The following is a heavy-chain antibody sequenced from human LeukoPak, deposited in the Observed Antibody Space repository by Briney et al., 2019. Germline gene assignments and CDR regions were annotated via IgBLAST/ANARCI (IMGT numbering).Heavy chain of an antibody. CDR3: AKPPRDTMTAAEN. Sequence: PGGSLRLSCAASGFTFSNYAMSWVRQAPGKGREWVSGLTGGGGSAKYADSVKGRFTISRDNSKNTFYLQMDGLRAEDTAVYYCAKPPRDTMTAAENWGQGALVTVSS. J-gene: IGHJ4*02. CDR1: GFTFSNYA. V-gene: IGHV3-23*01. D-gene: IGHD6-13*01. CDR2: LTGGGGSA.